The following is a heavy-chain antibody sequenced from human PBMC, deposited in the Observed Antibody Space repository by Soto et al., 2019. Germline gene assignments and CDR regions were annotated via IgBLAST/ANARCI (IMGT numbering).Heavy chain of an antibody. J-gene: IGHJ6*03. Sequence: QVQLVQSGAEVKKPGSSVKVSCKASGDTFSNHTISWWGQAPGQGLEGMGRIIPMLGVANSAQKFQGRVTITADKSTSTAYMELSSLRSADTAVYYCARVAEMGTVTKGYYYYMDVWGKGTTVTVSS. CDR1: GDTFSNHT. D-gene: IGHD4-17*01. CDR3: ARVAEMGTVTKGYYYYMDV. CDR2: IIPMLGVA. V-gene: IGHV1-69*04.